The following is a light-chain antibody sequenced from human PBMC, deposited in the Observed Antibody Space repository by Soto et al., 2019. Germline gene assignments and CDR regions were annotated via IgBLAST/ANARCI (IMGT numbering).Light chain of an antibody. J-gene: IGKJ1*01. Sequence: ERGLTQCPVSQSVRSGGWANLYRKDSESVSSELAWYQQNPGEAPSVLIYGASTRAPAIPARFSGSGSGTEFTLNISTLQSDDVAVYYCQQYHYWLTFRQAPKVHIK. CDR1: ESVSSE. CDR2: GAS. CDR3: QQYHYWLT. V-gene: IGKV3-15*01.